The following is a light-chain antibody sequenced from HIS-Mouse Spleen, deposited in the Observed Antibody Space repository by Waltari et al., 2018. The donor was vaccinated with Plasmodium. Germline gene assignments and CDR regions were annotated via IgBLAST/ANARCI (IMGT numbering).Light chain of an antibody. V-gene: IGLV2-8*01. Sequence: ALTQPPSASGSPGQSVTIPCTGTSSDVGGYNYVSWYQQHPGKAPKLMIYEVSKRPSGVPDRFSGSKSGNTASLTVSGLQAEDEADYYCSSYAGSNNLVFGGGTKLTVL. CDR2: EVS. J-gene: IGLJ2*01. CDR3: SSYAGSNNLV. CDR1: SSDVGGYNY.